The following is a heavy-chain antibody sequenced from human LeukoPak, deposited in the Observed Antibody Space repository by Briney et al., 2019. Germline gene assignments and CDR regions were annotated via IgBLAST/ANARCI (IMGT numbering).Heavy chain of an antibody. CDR1: GYTFTGYY. CDR2: IIPIFGTA. Sequence: SVKVSCKASGYTFTGYYIHWVRQAPGQGLEWMGGIIPIFGTANYAQKFQGRVTITADESTSTAYMELSSLRSEDTAVYYCARVWGSSGWYSIDYWGQGTLVTVSS. J-gene: IGHJ4*02. V-gene: IGHV1-69*13. CDR3: ARVWGSSGWYSIDY. D-gene: IGHD6-19*01.